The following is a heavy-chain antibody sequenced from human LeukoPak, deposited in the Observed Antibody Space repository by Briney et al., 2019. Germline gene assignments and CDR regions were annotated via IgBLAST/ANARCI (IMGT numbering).Heavy chain of an antibody. V-gene: IGHV4-59*11. CDR1: GGSISSHY. CDR2: IYYSGST. D-gene: IGHD1-14*01. J-gene: IGHJ6*03. Sequence: SETLSLTCTVSGGSISSHYWSWIRQPPGKGLEWIGSIYYSGSTNYNPSLKSRVTISVDTSKNQFSLKLSSVTAADTAVYYCARVFKDLTGTAWGYYYYMDVWGKGTTVTVSS. CDR3: ARVFKDLTGTAWGYYYYMDV.